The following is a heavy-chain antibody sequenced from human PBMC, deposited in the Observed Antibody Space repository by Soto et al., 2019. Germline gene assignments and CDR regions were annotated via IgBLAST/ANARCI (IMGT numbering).Heavy chain of an antibody. CDR3: ARRYGKNAFDI. Sequence: QVQLQESGPGLVKPSETLSLTCTVSGGSINSYYWSWIRQPPGKGLEWIGNIYYSGGTNYNPSLKSRVTISVDTSKSQFSLKLSSVTAADTAVYYCARRYGKNAFDIWGQGTMVTVSS. J-gene: IGHJ3*02. CDR2: IYYSGGT. D-gene: IGHD5-18*01. CDR1: GGSINSYY. V-gene: IGHV4-59*01.